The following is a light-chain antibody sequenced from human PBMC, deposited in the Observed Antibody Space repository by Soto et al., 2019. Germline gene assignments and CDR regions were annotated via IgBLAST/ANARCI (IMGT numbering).Light chain of an antibody. CDR1: QSVSSSY. J-gene: IGKJ4*01. V-gene: IGKV3-20*01. CDR2: GAS. Sequence: EIVLTQSPGTLSLSPGERATLSCRASQSVSSSYLALCHQKPCQNHRLAPYGASTRATGIHARFRGTGCGREFTPTITILVTEDFAVYFCLHCQHHGGSHPRTFGRGTKVDIK. CDR3: LHCQHHGGSHPRT.